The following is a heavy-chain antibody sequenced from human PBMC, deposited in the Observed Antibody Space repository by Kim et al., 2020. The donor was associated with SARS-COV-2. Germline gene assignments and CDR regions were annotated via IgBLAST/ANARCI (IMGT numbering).Heavy chain of an antibody. J-gene: IGHJ4*02. V-gene: IGHV5-51*01. Sequence: RYSPSFQGQVTISADKSISTAYLQWTYLKASETAMYYCARQAKEAYFDYWGQGALVTVSS. CDR3: ARQAKEAYFDY.